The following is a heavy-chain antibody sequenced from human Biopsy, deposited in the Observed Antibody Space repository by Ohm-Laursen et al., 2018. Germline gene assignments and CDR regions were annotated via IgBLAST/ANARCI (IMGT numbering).Heavy chain of an antibody. V-gene: IGHV4-31*01. CDR1: GGSIGGGEYY. CDR3: ARGVPHYDGSGFPLAGYWYFDL. D-gene: IGHD3-22*01. CDR2: ISYSGTT. J-gene: IGHJ2*01. Sequence: TLSLTCPVSGGSIGGGEYYWNWIRQHPGKGLEWIGLISYSGTTFYNPSLESLLTISIDTSKNHFSLNLRSATAADTAVYYCARGVPHYDGSGFPLAGYWYFDLWGRGTLVTVSS.